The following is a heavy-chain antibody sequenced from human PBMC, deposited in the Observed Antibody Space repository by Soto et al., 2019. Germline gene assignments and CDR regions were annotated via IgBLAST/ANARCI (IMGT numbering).Heavy chain of an antibody. CDR3: ARLKRCKGYDSSGYCKGLGMDV. D-gene: IGHD3-22*01. CDR2: INHSGST. Sequence: SETLSLTCAVDGGSFSGYYWSWIRQPPGKGLEWIGEINHSGSTNYNPSLKSRVTISVDTSKNQFSLKLSSVTAADTAVYYCARLKRCKGYDSSGYCKGLGMDVWGQGTTVTVSS. J-gene: IGHJ6*02. V-gene: IGHV4-34*01. CDR1: GGSFSGYY.